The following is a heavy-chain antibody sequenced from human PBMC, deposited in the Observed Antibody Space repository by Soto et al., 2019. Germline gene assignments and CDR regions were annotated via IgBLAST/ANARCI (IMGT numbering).Heavy chain of an antibody. CDR3: ARGGRDFWSGYSVGFDY. V-gene: IGHV4-31*03. Sequence: PSETLSLTCTVSGGSISSGGYYWSWIRQHPGKGLEWIGYIYYSGSTYYNPSLKSRVTISVDTSKNQFSLKLSSVTAADTAVFYCARGGRDFWSGYSVGFDYWGQGTLVTVSS. D-gene: IGHD3-3*01. J-gene: IGHJ4*02. CDR2: IYYSGST. CDR1: GGSISSGGYY.